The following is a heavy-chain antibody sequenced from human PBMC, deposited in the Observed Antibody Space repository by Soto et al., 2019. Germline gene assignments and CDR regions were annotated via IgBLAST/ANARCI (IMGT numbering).Heavy chain of an antibody. Sequence: QVQLQESGPGLVKPSQTLSLTCTVSGGSISSGGYYWSWIRQHPGKGLEWIGYIYYSGSTYYNPYLKSRVTISVDTSKNQFSLKLSSVTAADTAVYYCARGRLDYGDYVSWYFDLWGRGTLVTVSS. CDR3: ARGRLDYGDYVSWYFDL. CDR1: GGSISSGGYY. D-gene: IGHD4-17*01. J-gene: IGHJ2*01. CDR2: IYYSGST. V-gene: IGHV4-31*03.